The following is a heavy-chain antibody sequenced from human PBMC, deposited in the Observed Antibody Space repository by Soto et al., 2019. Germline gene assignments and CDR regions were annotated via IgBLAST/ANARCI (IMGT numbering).Heavy chain of an antibody. CDR1: GGSISNAAYS. J-gene: IGHJ4*02. D-gene: IGHD3-16*01. V-gene: IGHV4-30-2*01. Sequence: SETLSLTCTVSGGSISNAAYSWSWIRQPPGKGLEWIGYIYPSGMPFYNPSLRSRLTISVDTSTSQISLRLTSVTAADSAVYYCQGGDFWGQGTRVTVSS. CDR2: IYPSGMP. CDR3: QGGDF.